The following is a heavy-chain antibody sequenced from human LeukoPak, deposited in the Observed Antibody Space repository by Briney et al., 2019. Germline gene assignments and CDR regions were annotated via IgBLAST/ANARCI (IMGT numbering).Heavy chain of an antibody. CDR1: GFTIRNYA. J-gene: IGHJ3*02. Sequence: PGRSLRLSCAASGFTIRNYAMHWVRQAPGKGLEWVAVISYDGNNNYFADSVKGRFTISRENSKNTLHLQINRLRAEHTAVYYCAGPYGYYHDSRDHFDIWGEGTMVTVSS. CDR3: AGPYGYYHDSRDHFDI. D-gene: IGHD3-22*01. V-gene: IGHV3-30-3*01. CDR2: ISYDGNNN.